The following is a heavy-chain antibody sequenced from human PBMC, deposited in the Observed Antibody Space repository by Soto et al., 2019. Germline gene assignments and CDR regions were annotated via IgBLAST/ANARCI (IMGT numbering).Heavy chain of an antibody. Sequence: RGESLKISCKGSGYSFTSYWIGWVRQMPGKGLEWMGIIYPGDSDTRYSPSFQGQVTISADKSISTAYLQWSSLKASDTAMYYCARHGFRVGPSSGWYSGWFDPWGQGTLVTVS. CDR2: IYPGDSDT. J-gene: IGHJ5*02. D-gene: IGHD6-19*01. CDR1: GYSFTSYW. V-gene: IGHV5-51*01. CDR3: ARHGFRVGPSSGWYSGWFDP.